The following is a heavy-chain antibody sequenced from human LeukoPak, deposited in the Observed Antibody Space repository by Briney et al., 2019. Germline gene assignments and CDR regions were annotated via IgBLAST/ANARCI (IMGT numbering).Heavy chain of an antibody. J-gene: IGHJ4*02. D-gene: IGHD5-18*01. CDR1: GFTFSSYS. V-gene: IGHV3-21*01. Sequence: GGSLRLSCAASGFTFSSYSMTWVRQAPGKGPECVSSISSSSSSYIYYADSEKGRFTISRDNAKNSLYLQMNSLRPEHTAVYYCARDIIPTKMTSGYSYGLNFDYWGQGTLVTVSS. CDR3: ARDIIPTKMTSGYSYGLNFDY. CDR2: ISSSSSSYI.